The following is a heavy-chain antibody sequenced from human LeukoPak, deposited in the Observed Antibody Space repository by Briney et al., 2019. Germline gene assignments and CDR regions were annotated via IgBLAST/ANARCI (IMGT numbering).Heavy chain of an antibody. J-gene: IGHJ3*02. CDR1: GFTFSTYS. D-gene: IGHD3-22*01. CDR2: ISSSSTYI. CDR3: ARSYMIADAFDI. Sequence: GGSLRLSCAASGFTFSTYSMNWVRQAPGKGLEWVSSISSSSTYIYYADSLKGRFTISRDNAKNSLHLQMNSLRAEDTAVYYCARSYMIADAFDIWGQGTMVTVSS. V-gene: IGHV3-21*01.